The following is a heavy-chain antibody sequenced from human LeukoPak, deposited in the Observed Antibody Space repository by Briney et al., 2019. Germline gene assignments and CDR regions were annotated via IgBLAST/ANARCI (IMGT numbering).Heavy chain of an antibody. CDR1: GGSISSGAYP. J-gene: IGHJ4*02. V-gene: IGHV4-30-2*01. Sequence: PSETLSLTCAVSGGSISSGAYPWSWIRQPPGKGLEWIGYIYHNGSTYYNPSLKSRVTISLDRSKNQFSLKLSSVTAADTAVYYCARSDYYDSSVYFDYWGQGTLVTVSS. D-gene: IGHD3-22*01. CDR3: ARSDYYDSSVYFDY. CDR2: IYHNGST.